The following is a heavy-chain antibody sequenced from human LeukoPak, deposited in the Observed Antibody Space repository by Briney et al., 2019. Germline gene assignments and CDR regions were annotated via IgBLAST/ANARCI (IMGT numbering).Heavy chain of an antibody. J-gene: IGHJ4*02. D-gene: IGHD3-10*01. CDR3: ARGRYGSGSYYLDY. CDR2: MNPNSGNT. CDR1: GYTFTSYD. V-gene: IGHV1-8*01. Sequence: VASVKVSCKASGYTFTSYDINWVRPATGQGLEWMGWMNPNSGNTGYAQKFQGRVTMTRNTSISTAYMELSSLRSEDTAVYYCARGRYGSGSYYLDYWGQGTLVTVSS.